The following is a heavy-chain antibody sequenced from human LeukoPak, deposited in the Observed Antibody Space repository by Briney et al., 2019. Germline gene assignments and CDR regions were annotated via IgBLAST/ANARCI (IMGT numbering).Heavy chain of an antibody. CDR1: GFTFSSYA. Sequence: PGGSLRLSCAASGFTFSSYAMSWVRRAPGKGLKWVSGISGSGGSTHYADSVKGRFIISRDNSKKTLYLQMNSLRAEDTAVYYCARDPTSIAARRWGQGTLVTVSS. D-gene: IGHD6-6*01. V-gene: IGHV3-23*01. CDR3: ARDPTSIAARR. J-gene: IGHJ4*02. CDR2: ISGSGGST.